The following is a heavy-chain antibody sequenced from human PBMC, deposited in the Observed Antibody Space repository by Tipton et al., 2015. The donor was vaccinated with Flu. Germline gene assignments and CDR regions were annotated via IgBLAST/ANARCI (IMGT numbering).Heavy chain of an antibody. Sequence: TLFLTCTVSGGSISSYYWSWIQQPPGKGLEWIGYIYYSGSTNYNPSLKSRVTISGDTSKNQVSLKLSSVTAADTAVYYCAAHCSGGSCSHAFDIWGQGTMVTVSS. D-gene: IGHD2-15*01. J-gene: IGHJ3*02. CDR2: IYYSGST. CDR3: AAHCSGGSCSHAFDI. V-gene: IGHV4-59*12. CDR1: GGSISSYY.